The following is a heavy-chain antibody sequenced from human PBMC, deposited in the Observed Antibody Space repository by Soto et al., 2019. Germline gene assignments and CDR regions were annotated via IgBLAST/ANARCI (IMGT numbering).Heavy chain of an antibody. CDR3: ARASTTVTTGGNYYYYYYMDV. D-gene: IGHD4-17*01. CDR1: GFTFSSYG. Sequence: PGGSLRLSCAASGFTFSSYGMHWVRQAPGKGLEWVAVIWYDGSNKYYADSVKGRFTISRDNSKNTLYLQMNSLRAEDTAVYYCARASTTVTTGGNYYYYYYMDVWGKGTTVTVSS. J-gene: IGHJ6*03. V-gene: IGHV3-33*01. CDR2: IWYDGSNK.